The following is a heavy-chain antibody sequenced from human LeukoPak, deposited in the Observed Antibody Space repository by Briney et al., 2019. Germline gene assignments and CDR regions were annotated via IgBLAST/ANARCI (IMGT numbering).Heavy chain of an antibody. CDR2: ISPNTGGT. CDR3: ARDSVLGAK. Sequence: ASVKVACKASGYTLTGYYMHWVRQAPAQGLEWMGRISPNTGGTKYAQKFQGRVTLTRDTSISTAYLDLSNLTSDDTAVYYCARDSVLGAKWGQGTLVTVSS. J-gene: IGHJ4*02. D-gene: IGHD1-26*01. V-gene: IGHV1-2*06. CDR1: GYTLTGYY.